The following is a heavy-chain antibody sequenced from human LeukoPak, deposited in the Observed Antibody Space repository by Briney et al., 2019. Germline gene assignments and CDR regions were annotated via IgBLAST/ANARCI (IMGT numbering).Heavy chain of an antibody. Sequence: SETLSLTCTVSGVSISSYYWSWIRQPAGKGLEWIGRIYTSGSTNYNPSLKSRVTMSVDTSKNQFSLKLSSVTAADTAVYYCARELNVLLWFGEFYYFDYWGQGTLVTVSS. V-gene: IGHV4-4*07. CDR2: IYTSGST. D-gene: IGHD3-10*01. CDR1: GVSISSYY. CDR3: ARELNVLLWFGEFYYFDY. J-gene: IGHJ4*02.